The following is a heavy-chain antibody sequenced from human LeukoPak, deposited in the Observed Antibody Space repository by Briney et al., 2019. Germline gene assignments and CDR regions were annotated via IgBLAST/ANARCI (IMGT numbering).Heavy chain of an antibody. CDR1: GFTFSDYG. V-gene: IGHV3-33*01. CDR2: LSPHGNYE. CDR3: ARDWIDRSLDY. Sequence: PGGSLRLSCAASGFTFSDYGIHWVRQAPGKGLEWVAVLSPHGNYEYYAESVQGRFTISSDDSKNTVYLQMNSLRDEDTAIYYCARDWIDRSLDYWGQGTLVTVSS. J-gene: IGHJ4*02. D-gene: IGHD2-2*03.